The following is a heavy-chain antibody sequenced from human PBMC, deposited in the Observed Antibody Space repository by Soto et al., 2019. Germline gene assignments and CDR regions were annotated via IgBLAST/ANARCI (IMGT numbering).Heavy chain of an antibody. CDR3: ARGRPDFWSGYWNHYYGMEV. CDR1: GGSFSGYY. D-gene: IGHD3-3*01. V-gene: IGHV4-34*01. CDR2: MNPSGST. Sequence: PSETLSLTGALCGGSFSGYYWLLIRQPPGKGLEWIGDMNPSGSTSYLPSIKSRLTISVDTSKNQSSLKLSSVTAADTAVYYCARGRPDFWSGYWNHYYGMEVWGQGTTVTVSS. J-gene: IGHJ6*02.